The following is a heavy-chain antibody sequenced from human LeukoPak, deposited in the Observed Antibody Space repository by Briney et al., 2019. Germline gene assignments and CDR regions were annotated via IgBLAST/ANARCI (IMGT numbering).Heavy chain of an antibody. V-gene: IGHV3-73*01. CDR3: TRHAADSSSWNDAFDI. J-gene: IGHJ3*02. D-gene: IGHD6-13*01. CDR2: IRSKANSYAT. CDR1: GFTFSGSA. Sequence: GGSLRLSCAAPGFTFSGSAMHWVRQASGKGLEWVGRIRSKANSYATAYAASVKGRFTISRDDSKNTAYLQMNSLKTEDTAVYYCTRHAADSSSWNDAFDIWGQGTMVTVSS.